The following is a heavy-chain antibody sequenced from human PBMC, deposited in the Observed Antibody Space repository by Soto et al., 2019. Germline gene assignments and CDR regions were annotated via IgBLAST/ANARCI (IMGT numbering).Heavy chain of an antibody. Sequence: QITLKESGPSLVKPTQTPTLTCTFSGFSLSTGGVGVGWIRQPPGKALERLALIYWDDDKRYSPSLRSRLTVTKDTSKNQVVLTMTNMDPVDTATYYCAHSRCGGDCLQSYSSHYYYGMDVWGQGTTVTVSS. D-gene: IGHD2-21*02. CDR3: AHSRCGGDCLQSYSSHYYYGMDV. J-gene: IGHJ6*02. CDR2: IYWDDDK. CDR1: GFSLSTGGVG. V-gene: IGHV2-5*02.